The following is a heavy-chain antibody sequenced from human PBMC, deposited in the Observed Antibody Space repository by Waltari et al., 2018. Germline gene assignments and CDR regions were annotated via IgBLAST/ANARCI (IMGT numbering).Heavy chain of an antibody. V-gene: IGHV4-59*01. CDR3: ARLAISGHVDY. J-gene: IGHJ4*02. Sequence: QVQLQESGPGLVKPSETLSLSCSVFGASIKTSYWNWIRQPPGEGLQWVANIFYSGTTHYNPSLKNRVTISLDTSKNEVSLSLTSVTAADTAVYYCARLAISGHVDYWGQGVLVTVSS. CDR2: IFYSGTT. CDR1: GASIKTSY.